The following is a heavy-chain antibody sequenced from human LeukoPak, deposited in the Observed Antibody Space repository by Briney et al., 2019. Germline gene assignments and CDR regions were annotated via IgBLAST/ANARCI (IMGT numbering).Heavy chain of an antibody. J-gene: IGHJ3*02. CDR1: GGSISSYY. V-gene: IGHV4-4*09. D-gene: IGHD3-3*01. CDR2: NYTSGST. CDR3: ARRGPDRDDFWSGYYGQDAFDI. Sequence: PSETLSLTRTVSGGSISSYYWSWIRQPPGKRLEWIGYNYTSGSTNYNPSLKSRITISVDTSKNQFSLNLSSVTAADTAVYYCARRGPDRDDFWSGYYGQDAFDIWGQGTMVTVSS.